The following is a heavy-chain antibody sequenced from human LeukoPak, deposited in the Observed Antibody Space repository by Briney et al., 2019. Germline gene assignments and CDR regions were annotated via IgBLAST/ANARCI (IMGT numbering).Heavy chain of an antibody. CDR3: ARETSGAVGSY. J-gene: IGHJ4*02. V-gene: IGHV3-7*05. D-gene: IGHD6-19*01. Sequence: PGGSLRLSCAASVSTLSTHWMSWFRQSPGKGLEWVASLEQDGGGKYYVDSVKGRFTISRDSAKNSVYLQMNSLRPEDTAVYYCARETSGAVGSYWGQGTLVTVSS. CDR2: LEQDGGGK. CDR1: VSTLSTHW.